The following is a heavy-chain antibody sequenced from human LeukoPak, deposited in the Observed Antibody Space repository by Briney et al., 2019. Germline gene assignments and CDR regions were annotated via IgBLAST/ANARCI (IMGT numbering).Heavy chain of an antibody. CDR3: ARNPGGYSYGYFDY. Sequence: PRRSLRLSCAASVITFSSYAIDWVRQAPGKGLEWVAVISYDGSNKYYADSVKGRFTISRDNSKNTLYLQMNSLRAEDRAVYYCARNPGGYSYGYFDYGGQGTLITVSS. D-gene: IGHD5-18*01. CDR2: ISYDGSNK. J-gene: IGHJ4*02. V-gene: IGHV3-30*04. CDR1: VITFSSYA.